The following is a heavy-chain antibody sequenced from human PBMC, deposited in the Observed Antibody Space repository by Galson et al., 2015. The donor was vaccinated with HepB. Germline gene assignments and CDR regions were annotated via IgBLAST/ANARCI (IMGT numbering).Heavy chain of an antibody. CDR2: IIPIFGIP. CDR1: GGTFSSYA. V-gene: IGHV1-69*13. Sequence: SVKVSCKASGGTFSSYAISWVRQAPGQGLEWMGGIIPIFGIPNYAQRFLGRVTITADESTRTAYMELSSLRSEDTAVYYCAREGRVYGGILFDYWGQGTLVTVSS. D-gene: IGHD4-23*01. CDR3: AREGRVYGGILFDY. J-gene: IGHJ4*02.